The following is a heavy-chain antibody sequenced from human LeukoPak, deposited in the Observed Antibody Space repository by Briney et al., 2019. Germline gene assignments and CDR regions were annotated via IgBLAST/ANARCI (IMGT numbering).Heavy chain of an antibody. J-gene: IGHJ4*02. CDR2: IYYSGST. V-gene: IGHV4-59*01. Sequence: PSETLSLTCTVSGGSISSYYWSWIRQPPGKGLEWIGYIYYSGSTNYNPSLKSRVTISVDTSKNQFSLRLSSVTAADTAVYYCASAYCGGDCYVDDWGQGTLVSVFS. CDR3: ASAYCGGDCYVDD. CDR1: GGSISSYY. D-gene: IGHD2-21*02.